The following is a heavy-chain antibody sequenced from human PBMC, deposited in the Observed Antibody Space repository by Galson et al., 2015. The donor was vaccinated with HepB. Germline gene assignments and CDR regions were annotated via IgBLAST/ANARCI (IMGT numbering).Heavy chain of an antibody. J-gene: IGHJ6*02. CDR3: ARVPYKTARPEGMDYYYAMDV. V-gene: IGHV1-46*01. D-gene: IGHD6-6*01. Sequence: SVKVSCKASGYTFINYYIHWVRQAPGQGLEWMGFINPSDGRSTYAQKIQGRVTMTRDTSTSTVYMELSSLRSEDTAVYYCARVPYKTARPEGMDYYYAMDVWSQGTTVTVSS. CDR2: INPSDGRS. CDR1: GYTFINYY.